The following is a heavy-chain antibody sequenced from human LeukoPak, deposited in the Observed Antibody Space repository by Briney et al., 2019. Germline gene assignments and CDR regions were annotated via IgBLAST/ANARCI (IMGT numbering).Heavy chain of an antibody. Sequence: ASVKVSCKASGYTFTGYYMHWVRQAPGQGLEWMGWINPNSGGTNYAQKFQGRVTMTRDASISTAYMELSRLRSDDTAVYYCARGGQVVVVIQHYWGQGTLVTVSS. CDR1: GYTFTGYY. CDR2: INPNSGGT. V-gene: IGHV1-2*02. D-gene: IGHD3-22*01. CDR3: ARGGQVVVVIQHY. J-gene: IGHJ4*02.